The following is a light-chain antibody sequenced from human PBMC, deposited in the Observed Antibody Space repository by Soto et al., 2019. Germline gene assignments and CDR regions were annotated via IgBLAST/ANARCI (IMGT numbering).Light chain of an antibody. V-gene: IGLV2-8*01. J-gene: IGLJ2*01. CDR3: SSYAGNNAVV. CDR1: SSDVGGYNY. CDR2: EVS. Sequence: QSALTQPPSASGSPGQSVTISCTGTSSDVGGYNYVSWYQHHPGEAPKLMIYEVSKRPSGVPDRFSGSKSGNTASLTVSGLQADDEAYYYCSSYAGNNAVVFGGGTKLTVL.